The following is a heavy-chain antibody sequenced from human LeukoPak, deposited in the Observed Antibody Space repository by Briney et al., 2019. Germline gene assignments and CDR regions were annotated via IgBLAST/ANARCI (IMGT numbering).Heavy chain of an antibody. CDR3: ARGISLFDP. CDR1: GGSISSYY. D-gene: IGHD2-15*01. CDR2: IYYSGST. J-gene: IGHJ5*02. Sequence: ASETLSLTCTVSGGSISSYYWSWIRQPPGKGLEWIGYIYYSGSTNYNPSLKSRVTISVDTSKNQFSLKLSSVTAADTAVYYCARGISLFDPWGQGTLVTVSS. V-gene: IGHV4-59*12.